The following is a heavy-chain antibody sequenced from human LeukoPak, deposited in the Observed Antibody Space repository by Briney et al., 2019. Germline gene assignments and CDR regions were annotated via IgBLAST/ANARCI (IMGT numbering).Heavy chain of an antibody. CDR1: GYSFINYW. Sequence: GESLKISCKVSGYSFINYWISWVRQMPGKGLEWMGRIDPSDSYANYSPSFQGHVTISADKSISTAYLQWSSLKASDTAMYYCARLWFGELTNWFDPWGQGTLVTVSS. V-gene: IGHV5-10-1*01. CDR2: IDPSDSYA. J-gene: IGHJ5*02. D-gene: IGHD3-10*01. CDR3: ARLWFGELTNWFDP.